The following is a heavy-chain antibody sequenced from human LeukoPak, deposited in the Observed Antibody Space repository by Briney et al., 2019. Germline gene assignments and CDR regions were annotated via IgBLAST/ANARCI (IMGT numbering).Heavy chain of an antibody. J-gene: IGHJ4*02. D-gene: IGHD2-2*01. Sequence: GASVKVSCKASGGTFSSYAISLVRQAPGQGLEWMGGIIPIFGTANYAQKFQGRVTITTDESTSTAYMELSSLRSEDTAVYYCAIVGVRVGNLTYFSSTSCYSVYWGQGTLVTVSS. CDR1: GGTFSSYA. CDR2: IIPIFGTA. V-gene: IGHV1-69*05. CDR3: AIVGVRVGNLTYFSSTSCYSVY.